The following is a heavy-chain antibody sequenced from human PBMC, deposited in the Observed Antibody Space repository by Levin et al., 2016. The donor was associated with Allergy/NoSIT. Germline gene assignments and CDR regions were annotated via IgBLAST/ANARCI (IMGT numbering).Heavy chain of an antibody. CDR3: ARQGGVVVAAPEFDY. CDR2: IYPGDSDT. V-gene: IGHV5-51*01. D-gene: IGHD2-15*01. Sequence: VRQMPGKGLEWMGIIYPGDSDTRYSPSFQGQVTISADKSISTAYLQWSSLKASDTAMYYCARQGGVVVAAPEFDYWGQGTLVTVSS. J-gene: IGHJ4*02.